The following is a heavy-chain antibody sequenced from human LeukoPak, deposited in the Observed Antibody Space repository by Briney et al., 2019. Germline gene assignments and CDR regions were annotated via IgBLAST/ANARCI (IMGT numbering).Heavy chain of an antibody. CDR3: ARGAMNWGSREYYFDY. D-gene: IGHD7-27*01. V-gene: IGHV1-69*01. J-gene: IGHJ4*02. CDR1: GGTFSSYA. CDR2: IIPIFGTA. Sequence: GSSVKVSCKASGGTFSSYAISWVRQAPGQGLEWMGGIIPIFGTANYAQKFQGRVTITADESTSTAYMELSSLRSEDTAVYYCARGAMNWGSREYYFDYWGQGTLVTVSS.